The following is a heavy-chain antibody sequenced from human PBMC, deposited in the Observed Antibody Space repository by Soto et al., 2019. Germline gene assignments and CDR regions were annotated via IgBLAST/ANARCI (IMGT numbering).Heavy chain of an antibody. Sequence: QVQLVESGGGVVQPGRSLRLSCAASGFTFSSYAMHWVRQAPGKGLEWVAVISYDGSKKYYADSVKGRFTISRDNSKNTLYLKMNSLRAEDTAVYYCAREVGAVAGTFDPWGQGTLVTVSS. J-gene: IGHJ5*02. V-gene: IGHV3-30-3*01. CDR1: GFTFSSYA. D-gene: IGHD6-19*01. CDR3: AREVGAVAGTFDP. CDR2: ISYDGSKK.